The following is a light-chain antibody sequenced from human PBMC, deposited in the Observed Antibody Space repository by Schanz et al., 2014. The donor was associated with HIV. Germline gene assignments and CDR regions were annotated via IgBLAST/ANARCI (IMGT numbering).Light chain of an antibody. CDR1: SSNIGAGYD. CDR2: DND. V-gene: IGLV1-40*01. J-gene: IGLJ2*01. Sequence: QSVLTQPPSLSGAPGQRISLSCNGSSSNIGAGYDVHWYQHFPGTAPRLLIFDNDNRPSGVPDRISGSKSGTSASLAITGLQGEDEADYYCQCFDRNMRDLVFGGGTKVPVL. CDR3: QCFDRNMRDLV.